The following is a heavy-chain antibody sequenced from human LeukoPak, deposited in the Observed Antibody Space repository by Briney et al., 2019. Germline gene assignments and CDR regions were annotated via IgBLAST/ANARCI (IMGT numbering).Heavy chain of an antibody. CDR1: GFTFSSYA. CDR3: AHRYCSRDAGISSTNCPSYFDY. CDR2: ISGRGGST. D-gene: IGHD2-2*01. V-gene: IGHV3-23*01. J-gene: IGHJ4*02. Sequence: LAGGSLRLSCAASGFTFSSYAMSWVRKAPGKGREWGSAISGRGGSTYYADSVKGRFTISRDNSKNTLYLPMNSLRAEDTAVYYCAHRYCSRDAGISSTNCPSYFDYWGQGTLVTVSS.